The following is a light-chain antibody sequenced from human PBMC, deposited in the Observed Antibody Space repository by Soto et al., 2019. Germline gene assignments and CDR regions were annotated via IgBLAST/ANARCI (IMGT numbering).Light chain of an antibody. J-gene: IGKJ1*01. CDR3: QHYGSSRT. CDR2: GAS. Sequence: EIVLTQSPGTLSLSPGERATLSCRASQSPSSNLAWYQQKPGQAPRLLIYGASIRATGIPDRFSGSGSGTEFTLTIRRLEPEDFAVYYCQHYGSSRTFCQGTKVEVK. V-gene: IGKV3-20*01. CDR1: QSPSSN.